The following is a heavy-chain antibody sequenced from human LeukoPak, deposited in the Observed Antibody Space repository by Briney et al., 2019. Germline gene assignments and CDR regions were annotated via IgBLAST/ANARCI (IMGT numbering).Heavy chain of an antibody. CDR1: GFTFSSYG. V-gene: IGHV3-33*01. J-gene: IGHJ6*02. Sequence: GGSLRLSCAASGFTFSSYGMHWVRQAPGKGLEWVAVIWYDGSNKYYADSVKGRFTISRDNPKNTLYLQMNSLRAEDTAVYYCARDHRGMDVWGQGTTVTVSS. CDR3: ARDHRGMDV. CDR2: IWYDGSNK.